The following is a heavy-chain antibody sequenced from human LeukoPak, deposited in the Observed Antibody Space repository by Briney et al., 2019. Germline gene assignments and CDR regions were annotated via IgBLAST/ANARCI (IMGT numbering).Heavy chain of an antibody. J-gene: IGHJ4*02. D-gene: IGHD3-22*01. V-gene: IGHV3-23*01. CDR1: GFAFRSYA. CDR3: AKYHGNDNFDS. Sequence: GGSLRLSCAASGFAFRSYAMSWVRHAPGEGWEWVSAVTGSGGRTYYAESVKGRFTISRDNSKNTLYLEMNSLRVEDTAVYYCAKYHGNDNFDSWGQGTLVTVSS. CDR2: VTGSGGRT.